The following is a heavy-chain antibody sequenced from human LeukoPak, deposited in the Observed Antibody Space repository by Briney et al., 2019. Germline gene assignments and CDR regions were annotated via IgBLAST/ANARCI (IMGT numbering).Heavy chain of an antibody. Sequence: ASVKVSCKASGYTFTSYGISWVRQAPGQGLEWMGWISAHNGNTNYAQKLQGRVTMTTDTSTSTAYMELRSLRSDDTAVYYCARRWELREGGAFDIWGQGTMVTVSS. V-gene: IGHV1-18*01. CDR2: ISAHNGNT. CDR1: GYTFTSYG. J-gene: IGHJ3*02. CDR3: ARRWELREGGAFDI. D-gene: IGHD1-26*01.